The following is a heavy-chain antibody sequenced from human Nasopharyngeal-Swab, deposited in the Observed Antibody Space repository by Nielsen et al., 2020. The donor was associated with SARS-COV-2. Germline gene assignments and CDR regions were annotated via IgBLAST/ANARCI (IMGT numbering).Heavy chain of an antibody. CDR3: ASEGSGVFGVVIYAFDI. D-gene: IGHD3-3*01. CDR1: GYTLTVLP. J-gene: IGHJ3*02. CDR2: VVPEDGEP. Sequence: SVKVSCKVSGYTLTVLPIHWVRQAPGKGLEWMGTVVPEDGEPIYAQNFQGKVTMTEDTSTYTAYLELSSLRSEDTAVYYCASEGSGVFGVVIYAFDIWGPGTLVTVSS. V-gene: IGHV1-24*01.